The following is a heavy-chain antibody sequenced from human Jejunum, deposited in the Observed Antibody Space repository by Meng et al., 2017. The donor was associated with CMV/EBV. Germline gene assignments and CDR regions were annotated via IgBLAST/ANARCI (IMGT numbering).Heavy chain of an antibody. V-gene: IGHV3-23*01. CDR2: ISASGGST. J-gene: IGHJ4*02. CDR3: AKGIYTSAWSRGFDY. Sequence: SGFTFSSYAMSWVRQAPGKGLEWVSFISASGGSTSYADSVKGRFTISRDNSKDTLYLQMNSLRAEDTALFYCAKGIYTSAWSRGFDYWGQGTLVTVSS. CDR1: GFTFSSYA. D-gene: IGHD6-19*01.